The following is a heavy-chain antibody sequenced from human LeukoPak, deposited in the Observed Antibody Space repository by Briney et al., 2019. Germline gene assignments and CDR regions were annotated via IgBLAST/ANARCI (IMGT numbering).Heavy chain of an antibody. D-gene: IGHD3-22*01. CDR2: IYTSGST. V-gene: IGHV4-4*07. CDR3: ARDLRGYYYDSSGYYLNAFDI. J-gene: IGHJ3*02. Sequence: SETLSLTCTVSGGSISSYYWSWIRQPAGKGLEWIGRIYTSGSTNYNPSLKSRVTMSVDTSKNQFSLKLSSVTAADTAVYYCARDLRGYYYDSSGYYLNAFDIWGQGTMVTVSS. CDR1: GGSISSYY.